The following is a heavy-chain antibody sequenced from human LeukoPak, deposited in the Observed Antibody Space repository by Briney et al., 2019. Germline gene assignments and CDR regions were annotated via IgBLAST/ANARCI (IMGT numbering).Heavy chain of an antibody. CDR3: ARDPYYDSSGPFDY. V-gene: IGHV3-21*01. CDR1: GFTFSSYS. CDR2: ISSSSSYI. D-gene: IGHD3-22*01. J-gene: IGHJ4*02. Sequence: PGGSLRLSCAASGFTFSSYSMNWVRQAPGKRLEWVSSISSSSSYIYHADSVKGRFTISRDNSKNTLYLQMNSLRAEDTAVYYCARDPYYDSSGPFDYWGQGTLVTVSS.